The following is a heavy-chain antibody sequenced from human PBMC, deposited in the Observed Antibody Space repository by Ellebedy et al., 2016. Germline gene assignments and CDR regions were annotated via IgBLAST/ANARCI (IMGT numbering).Heavy chain of an antibody. Sequence: GESLKISCTASGFTFSNFALSWVRQAPGKGLEWVSSISSTATYTYYAASVKGRSTISRENAKNSAYLQMSSLRAEDTAVYYCARYGLSGTFDYWGQGTPVTVSS. D-gene: IGHD3-10*01. CDR1: GFTFSNFA. V-gene: IGHV3-21*04. CDR3: ARYGLSGTFDY. CDR2: ISSTATYT. J-gene: IGHJ4*02.